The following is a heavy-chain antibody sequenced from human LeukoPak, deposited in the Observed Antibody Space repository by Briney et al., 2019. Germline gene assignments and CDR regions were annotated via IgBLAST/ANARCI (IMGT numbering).Heavy chain of an antibody. CDR3: ASGIPDLGYCSGGSCPAYYWYFDL. D-gene: IGHD2-15*01. CDR1: GYTFTSYD. Sequence: RASVKVSCKASGYTFTSYDINWVRQATGQGLEWMGWMNPNSGNTGYAQKFQGRVTMTRNTSISTAYMELSSLRSEDTAVYYCASGIPDLGYCSGGSCPAYYWYFDLWGRGTLVTVSS. J-gene: IGHJ2*01. V-gene: IGHV1-8*01. CDR2: MNPNSGNT.